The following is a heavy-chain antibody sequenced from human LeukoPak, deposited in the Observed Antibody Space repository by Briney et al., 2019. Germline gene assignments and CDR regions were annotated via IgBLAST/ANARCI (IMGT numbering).Heavy chain of an antibody. CDR3: ARDVAFWSGYPFDY. CDR1: GFTFNRRN. D-gene: IGHD3-3*01. Sequence: GGSLRLSCGASGFTFNRRNIHWVRQAPGKALEWVSSVDTTGRHIYYADSVRGRFTISRDDANGSVSLQMNSLRAEDTAVYYCARDVAFWSGYPFDYWGQGTLVTVSS. V-gene: IGHV3-21*01. J-gene: IGHJ4*02. CDR2: VDTTGRHI.